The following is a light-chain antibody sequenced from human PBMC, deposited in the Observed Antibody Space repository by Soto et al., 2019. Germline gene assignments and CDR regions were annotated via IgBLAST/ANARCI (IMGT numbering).Light chain of an antibody. J-gene: IGKJ3*01. V-gene: IGKV3-20*01. CDR2: GAS. CDR3: HHYGHSPFT. CDR1: ESLGSTY. Sequence: EIVLTQSPGTLSLSPGERATLSCRASESLGSTYLAWYLQKPGQAPRLLIYGASSRATGVPDRFSGSGSGTDFTLTISRLEPEDFAVYHCHHYGHSPFTFGPGTKVDIK.